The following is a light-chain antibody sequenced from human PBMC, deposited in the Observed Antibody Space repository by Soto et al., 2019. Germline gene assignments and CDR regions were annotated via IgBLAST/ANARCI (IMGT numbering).Light chain of an antibody. CDR1: QTLSVSF. CDR3: QQYGSSRWT. V-gene: IGKV3-20*01. Sequence: EIVLTQSPGPLSLSPGERVALSCRASQTLSVSFLAWYQQKPGQAPRLLIYGASTRATGIPDRFSGSGSGTEFTLTISRLEPEDFAVYYCQQYGSSRWTFGLGTKVDIK. CDR2: GAS. J-gene: IGKJ1*01.